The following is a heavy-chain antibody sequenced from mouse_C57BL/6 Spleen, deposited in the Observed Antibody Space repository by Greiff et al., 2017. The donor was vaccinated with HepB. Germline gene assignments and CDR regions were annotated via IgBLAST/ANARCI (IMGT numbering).Heavy chain of an antibody. V-gene: IGHV1-69*01. Sequence: QVQLKESGAELVMPGASVKLSCKASGYTFTSYWMHWVKQRPGQGLEWIGEIDPSDSYTNYNQKFKGKSTLTVDKSSSTAYMQLSSLTSEDSAVYYCARSDGYDGGYYAMDYWGQGTSVTVSS. CDR1: GYTFTSYW. CDR3: ARSDGYDGGYYAMDY. D-gene: IGHD2-2*01. J-gene: IGHJ4*01. CDR2: IDPSDSYT.